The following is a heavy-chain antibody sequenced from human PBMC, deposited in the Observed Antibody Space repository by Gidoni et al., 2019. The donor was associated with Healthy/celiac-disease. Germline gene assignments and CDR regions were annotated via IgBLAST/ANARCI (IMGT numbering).Heavy chain of an antibody. J-gene: IGHJ2*01. Sequence: QVQLVQSGAEVKKPGASVKVSCKASGYTFTGSYMHWVRQAPGQGLEWMGWINPNSGGTNYAQKFQGWVTMTRDTSISTAYMELSRLRSDDTAVYYCARDGGYCSGGSCYGYWYFDLWGRGTLVTVSS. V-gene: IGHV1-2*04. CDR3: ARDGGYCSGGSCYGYWYFDL. CDR2: INPNSGGT. CDR1: GYTFTGSY. D-gene: IGHD2-15*01.